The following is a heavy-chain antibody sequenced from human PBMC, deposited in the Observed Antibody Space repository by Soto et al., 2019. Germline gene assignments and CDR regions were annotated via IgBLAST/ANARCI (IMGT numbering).Heavy chain of an antibody. D-gene: IGHD7-27*01. J-gene: IGHJ5*01. CDR3: ARGRYCLTGRCFPNWFDS. V-gene: IGHV4-30-4*01. Sequence: SETLSLTCSVSGDSISNLDYFWAWIRQPPGQALEYIGYIYNSATTYYNPSFESRFAISIDTSKSQFSLNVTSVTAADTAVYFCARGRYCLTGRCFPNWFDSWGQGALVTVSS. CDR2: IYNSATT. CDR1: GDSISNLDYF.